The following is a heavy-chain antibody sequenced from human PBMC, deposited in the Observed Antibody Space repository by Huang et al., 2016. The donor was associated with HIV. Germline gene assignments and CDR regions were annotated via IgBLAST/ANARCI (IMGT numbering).Heavy chain of an antibody. J-gene: IGHJ4*02. V-gene: IGHV4-59*11. CDR1: GGSISTHY. Sequence: QVQLQESGPGLVKPSETLSLTCTVSGGSISTHYWSWIRQPPGKGLEWHGSIDYSGSTNYSPSPKSRVTILLDPSKNQFSLRVNAVTAADTAMYYCARDHHDFWRGYRRMYFFDHWGQGTLVTVSS. D-gene: IGHD3-3*01. CDR2: IDYSGST. CDR3: ARDHHDFWRGYRRMYFFDH.